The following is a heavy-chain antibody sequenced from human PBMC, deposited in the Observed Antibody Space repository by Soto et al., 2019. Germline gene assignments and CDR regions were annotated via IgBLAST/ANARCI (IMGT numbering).Heavy chain of an antibody. CDR2: IKQDGNEK. D-gene: IGHD6-6*01. CDR1: GFTFSNYW. CDR3: ARVASIAAFY. V-gene: IGHV3-7*05. J-gene: IGHJ4*02. Sequence: EVQLVESGGGLVQPGGSLRLSCVASGFTFSNYWMSWVRQAPGKGLEWVANIKQDGNEKFYVESVRGRFTVSRDNAKNSLYLQMISLRAEDTAVYYCARVASIAAFYWGQGPLVTVSS.